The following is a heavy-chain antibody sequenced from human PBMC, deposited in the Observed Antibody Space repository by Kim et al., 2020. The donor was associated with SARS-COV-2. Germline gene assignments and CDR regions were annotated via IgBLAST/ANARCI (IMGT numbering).Heavy chain of an antibody. V-gene: IGHV3-21*01. J-gene: IGHJ4*02. Sequence: GGSLRLSCAASGFTFSSYSMNWVRQAPGKGLEWVSSISSSSSYIYYADSVKGRFTISRDNSKNSLYLQMNSLRAEDTAVYYCSAQGERYSGYQKVNYWGRGTLVTVSS. CDR3: SAQGERYSGYQKVNY. CDR1: GFTFSSYS. CDR2: ISSSSSYI. D-gene: IGHD1-26*01.